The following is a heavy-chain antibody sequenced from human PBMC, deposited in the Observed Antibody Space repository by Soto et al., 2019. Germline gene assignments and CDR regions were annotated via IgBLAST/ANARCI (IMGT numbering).Heavy chain of an antibody. J-gene: IGHJ6*01. D-gene: IGHD6-19*01. Sequence: PGGSLRLSCAGSGFAFSSYGMYWVRQAPGKGLEWVAVVSCDGSNEFYADSVKGRFTISRDNSKNTLYLQMHSLRAEDTAVYYCAKDKSIAVAGRSNYYYYNMDVWGQGTTVTVSS. CDR1: GFAFSSYG. V-gene: IGHV3-30*18. CDR3: AKDKSIAVAGRSNYYYYNMDV. CDR2: VSCDGSNE.